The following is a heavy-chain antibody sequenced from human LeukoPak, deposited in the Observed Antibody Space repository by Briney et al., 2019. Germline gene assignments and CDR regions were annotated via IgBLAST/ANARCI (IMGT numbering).Heavy chain of an antibody. D-gene: IGHD1-26*01. V-gene: IGHV3-23*01. CDR1: GFTFRSYG. J-gene: IGHJ4*02. CDR2: ISGGGT. Sequence: GGSLSLPCGASGFTFRSYGMSGVREARGKGVEGVSTISGGGTFLADSVKGRFTISRDNAKKSLYLQVNSLRGGDTALFYCAKDRAVRATSAPRHFDYWGQGTLVTVSS. CDR3: AKDRAVRATSAPRHFDY.